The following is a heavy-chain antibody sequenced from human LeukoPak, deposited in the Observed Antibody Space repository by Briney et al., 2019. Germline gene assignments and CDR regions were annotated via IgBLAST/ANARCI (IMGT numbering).Heavy chain of an antibody. J-gene: IGHJ3*02. CDR2: INHSGST. V-gene: IGHV4-34*01. CDR3: ARGLVGYNTNAFDI. D-gene: IGHD5-24*01. CDR1: GGSFSGYY. Sequence: SETLSLTRAVYGGSFSGYYWSWIRQPPGEGLEWIGEINHSGSTNYNPSLKSRVTISVDTSKNQFSLKLSSVTAADTAVYYCARGLVGYNTNAFDIWGQGTMVTVSS.